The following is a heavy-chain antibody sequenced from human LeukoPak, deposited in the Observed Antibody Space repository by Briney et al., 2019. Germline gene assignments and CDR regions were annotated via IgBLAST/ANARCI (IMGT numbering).Heavy chain of an antibody. J-gene: IGHJ4*02. D-gene: IGHD1-26*01. Sequence: ASVKVSCKASGYTFTGYYMHWVRQAPGQGLEWMGRINPNNGGTYYAQKFQGRVTMTGDTSISTAYMELSSLRSDDTAVYYCTRESGSYHGNDYWGQGTLVTVSS. CDR2: INPNNGGT. CDR3: TRESGSYHGNDY. V-gene: IGHV1-2*06. CDR1: GYTFTGYY.